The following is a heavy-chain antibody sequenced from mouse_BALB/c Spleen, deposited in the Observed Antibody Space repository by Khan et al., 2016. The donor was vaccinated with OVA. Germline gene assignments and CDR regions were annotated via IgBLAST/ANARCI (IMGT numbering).Heavy chain of an antibody. J-gene: IGHJ2*02. CDR2: ISYSGSP. Sequence: EVQLQESGPGLVKPSQSLSLTCTVTGYSITSNYAWNWIRQFPGNKLEWMGYISYSGSPTYNPSLKSRISITRDTSKNQFFLQLKSVTTEDTATYYCARGNYYGYYFDYWGQGTSLTVSS. D-gene: IGHD1-1*01. CDR3: ARGNYYGYYFDY. CDR1: GYSITSNYA. V-gene: IGHV3-2*02.